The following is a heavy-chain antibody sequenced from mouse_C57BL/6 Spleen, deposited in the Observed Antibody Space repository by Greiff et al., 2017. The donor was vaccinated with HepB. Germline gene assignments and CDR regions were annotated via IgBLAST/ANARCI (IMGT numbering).Heavy chain of an antibody. D-gene: IGHD2-3*01. CDR1: GYAFSSYW. CDR3: ARSRDGYYEDY. J-gene: IGHJ2*01. V-gene: IGHV1-80*01. Sequence: VQLQQSGAELVKPGASVKISCKASGYAFSSYWMNWVKQRPGKGLEWIGQIYPGDGDTNYNGKFKGKATLTADKSSSTAYMQLSSLTSEDSAVYFCARSRDGYYEDYWGQGTTLTVSS. CDR2: IYPGDGDT.